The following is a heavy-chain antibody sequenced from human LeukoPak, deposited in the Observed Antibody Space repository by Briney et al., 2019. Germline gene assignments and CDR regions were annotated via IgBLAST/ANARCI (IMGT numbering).Heavy chain of an antibody. CDR3: ARGDSSGYYYVRYFQH. CDR1: GFTFSSYS. J-gene: IGHJ1*01. V-gene: IGHV3-21*01. D-gene: IGHD3-22*01. Sequence: PGGSLRLSCAASGFTFSSYSMNWVRQAPGKGLEWVSSISSSSSYIYYADSVKGRFTISRDNAKNSLYLQMNSLRAEDTAVYYCARGDSSGYYYVRYFQHWGQGTLVTVSS. CDR2: ISSSSSYI.